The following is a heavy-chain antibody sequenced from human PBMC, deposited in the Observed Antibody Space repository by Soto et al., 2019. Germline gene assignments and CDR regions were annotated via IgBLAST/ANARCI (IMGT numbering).Heavy chain of an antibody. CDR3: ARELAYTYPPDY. CDR1: GFTFSSYG. CDR2: IWYDGSNK. V-gene: IGHV3-33*01. D-gene: IGHD1-20*01. Sequence: GGSLRLSCAASGFTFSSYGMHWVRQAPGKGLEWVAVIWYDGSNKYYADSVKGRFTISRDNSKNTLYLQMNSLRAEDTAVYYCARELAYTYPPDYWGQGTLVTVSS. J-gene: IGHJ4*02.